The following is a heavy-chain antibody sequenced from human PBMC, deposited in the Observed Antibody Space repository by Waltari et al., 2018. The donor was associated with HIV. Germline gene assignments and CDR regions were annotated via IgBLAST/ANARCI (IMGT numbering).Heavy chain of an antibody. CDR2: ITWECQNT. V-gene: IGHV3-43*01. J-gene: IGHJ4*02. Sequence: EVQLVESGGAVVQPGGSLRLSCAASGFTFDDYSMHWVRQGPWQGLDWVSLITWECQNTYYADSVNGRFTISRDNSKNSLFLQMNSLRTEDTALYYCAKYGSGTYYSEYYFDHWGQGTLVSVSS. CDR3: AKYGSGTYYSEYYFDH. CDR1: GFTFDDYS. D-gene: IGHD3-10*01.